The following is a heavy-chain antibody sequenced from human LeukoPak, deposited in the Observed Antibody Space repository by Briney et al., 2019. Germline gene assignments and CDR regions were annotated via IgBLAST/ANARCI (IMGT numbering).Heavy chain of an antibody. J-gene: IGHJ4*02. Sequence: SDTLSLTGTVSGRSLSSYYWSWIRQPAGQGLEWLGSIYYSKNTYYNPSLKSRVTISADTSKNHFSLTLGSVSATDTAVYYCVSPRGFSYGYFDYWGQGTLVTVSS. V-gene: IGHV4-59*05. CDR2: IYYSKNT. CDR3: VSPRGFSYGYFDY. D-gene: IGHD5-18*01. CDR1: GRSLSSYY.